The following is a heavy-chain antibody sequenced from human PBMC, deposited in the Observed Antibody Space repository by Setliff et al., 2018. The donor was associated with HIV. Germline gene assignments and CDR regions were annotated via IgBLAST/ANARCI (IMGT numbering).Heavy chain of an antibody. J-gene: IGHJ4*02. D-gene: IGHD3-10*01. Sequence: SVKVSCKASGGTFSSYAISWVRQAPGQGLEWMGGIIPIFGTANYAQKFQGRVTITTDESTSTAYMELSSLRSEDTAVYYCALLWFGELLPCNFDYWGQGTLVTVSS. CDR2: IIPIFGTA. V-gene: IGHV1-69*05. CDR1: GGTFSSYA. CDR3: ALLWFGELLPCNFDY.